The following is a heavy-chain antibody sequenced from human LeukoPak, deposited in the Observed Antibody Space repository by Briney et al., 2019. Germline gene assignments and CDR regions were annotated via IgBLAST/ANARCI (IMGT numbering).Heavy chain of an antibody. Sequence: SGTLSLTCAVSGGSISSSNWWSWVRQPPGKGLEWIGEIYHSGSTNYNPSLKSRVTISVDKSKNQFSLKLSSVTAADTAVYYCARSSPWNAGYGHLNWFDPWGQGTLVTVSS. CDR3: ARSSPWNAGYGHLNWFDP. D-gene: IGHD1-1*01. CDR2: IYHSGST. V-gene: IGHV4-4*02. J-gene: IGHJ5*02. CDR1: GGSISSSNW.